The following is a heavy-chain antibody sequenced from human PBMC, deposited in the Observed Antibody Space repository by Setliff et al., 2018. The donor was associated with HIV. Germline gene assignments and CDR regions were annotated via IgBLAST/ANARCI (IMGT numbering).Heavy chain of an antibody. Sequence: PSETLSLTCSVSGVTISSHFWTWIRQPAGKGLEWIGRAYTGGSTNYNPSLKSRVSMSVDTSKNQFYLHLSSVTAADTAVYYCARHRDGWNYYLDYWGQGTLVTVSS. D-gene: IGHD1-7*01. V-gene: IGHV4-4*07. CDR3: ARHRDGWNYYLDY. CDR1: GVTISSHF. J-gene: IGHJ4*02. CDR2: AYTGGST.